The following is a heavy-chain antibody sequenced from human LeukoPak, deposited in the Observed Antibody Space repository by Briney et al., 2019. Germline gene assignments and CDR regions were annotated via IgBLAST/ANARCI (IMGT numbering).Heavy chain of an antibody. CDR1: GTSFSGYS. V-gene: IGHV4-34*01. J-gene: IGHJ4*02. D-gene: IGHD3-9*01. CDR3: ARIESYHILYRPY. Sequence: PSETLSLTCAVYGTSFSGYSWSWIRQSPGKGLEWIGEITDSGGTNYNPSFKSRLTISADTSKNQFSLKLASVTAADTAVSYCARIESYHILYRPYWGQGALVTVSS. CDR2: ITDSGGT.